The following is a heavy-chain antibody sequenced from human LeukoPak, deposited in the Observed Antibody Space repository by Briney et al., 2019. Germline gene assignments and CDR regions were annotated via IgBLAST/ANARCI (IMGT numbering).Heavy chain of an antibody. CDR1: GGSFSGYY. Sequence: SETLSLTCAVYGGSFSGYYWSWIRQPPGKGLEWMGDFNHSGSTNYNPSLKSRVTISVDTSKNQFSLKLSSVTAADTAVYYCARGKSGYEFPSYWYFDLWGRGTLVTVSS. V-gene: IGHV4-34*01. CDR2: FNHSGST. D-gene: IGHD5-12*01. CDR3: ARGKSGYEFPSYWYFDL. J-gene: IGHJ2*01.